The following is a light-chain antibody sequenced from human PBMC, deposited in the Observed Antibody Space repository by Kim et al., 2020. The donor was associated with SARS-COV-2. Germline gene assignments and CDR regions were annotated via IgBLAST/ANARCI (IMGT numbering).Light chain of an antibody. V-gene: IGKV3-15*01. CDR1: KSVGSK. Sequence: SPGERATPSCRASKSVGSKLAWYQHKPGQAPRLLIFGSSTRATDIPARFSGSGSGTEFTLTVSSLQSEDFAVYYCQQYSNWPPLSFGGGTKVDIK. CDR2: GSS. J-gene: IGKJ4*01. CDR3: QQYSNWPPLS.